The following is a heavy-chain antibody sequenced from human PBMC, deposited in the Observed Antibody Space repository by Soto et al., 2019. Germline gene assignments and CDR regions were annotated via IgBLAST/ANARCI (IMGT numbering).Heavy chain of an antibody. CDR2: INYSGDT. J-gene: IGHJ6*02. CDR3: ARDLAEGRTITPAAGMDV. V-gene: IGHV4-59*01. Sequence: SGTLSLTCAVSGGSISTYYWNWIRQPPGRGLEWIAYINYSGDTNYSHSLKGRVSISIDRSKKAFYLQVSPVTAADTAVYYCARDLAEGRTITPAAGMDVWGPGTTVTVSS. CDR1: GGSISTYY. D-gene: IGHD5-12*01.